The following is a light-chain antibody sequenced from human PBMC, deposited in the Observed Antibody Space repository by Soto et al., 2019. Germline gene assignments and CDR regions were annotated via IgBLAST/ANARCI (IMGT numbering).Light chain of an antibody. CDR2: GAS. CDR3: QQSNSAPWT. J-gene: IGKJ2*01. V-gene: IGKV1-39*01. Sequence: DIQMTQSTSSLSASVGDRVSINCRTSQNIRKYLNWYQQKPGKAPKLLIYGASSLQSGVPSRFSGRGSGTDFTLTISSLQPEDFATYYCQQSNSAPWTFGQGTKLEIK. CDR1: QNIRKY.